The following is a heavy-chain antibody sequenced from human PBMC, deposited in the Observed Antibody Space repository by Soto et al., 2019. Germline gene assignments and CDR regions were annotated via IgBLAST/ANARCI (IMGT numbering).Heavy chain of an antibody. CDR3: AHSDSRRFLDS. D-gene: IGHD3-16*01. Sequence: QITLKESGPTLVTPTQTLTLTCTFSGFSLSTSGVGVSWIRQPPGKALEWLAVIYLDDDKRYSPSLKNRLIITKDTSQNQVVHTLTTMDPVDTATYYCAHSDSRRFLDSWGQGTLVTVSS. CDR1: GFSLSTSGVG. V-gene: IGHV2-5*02. CDR2: IYLDDDK. J-gene: IGHJ4*02.